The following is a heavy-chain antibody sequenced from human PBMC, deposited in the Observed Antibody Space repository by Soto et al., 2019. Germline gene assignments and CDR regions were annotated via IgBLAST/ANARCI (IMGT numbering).Heavy chain of an antibody. CDR2: ISVYNGDT. J-gene: IGHJ4*02. Sequence: QVQLVQSGAEVKKPGASVKVSCKASGYTFISHGITWVRQAPGQGLEWVGWISVYNGDTNYAQKLQGRVTMTTDTSTSTAYLELTSLRSDDTAIYYCAGESFDYASSFDYWGPGTLVTVSS. CDR3: AGESFDYASSFDY. CDR1: GYTFISHG. V-gene: IGHV1-18*01. D-gene: IGHD4-17*01.